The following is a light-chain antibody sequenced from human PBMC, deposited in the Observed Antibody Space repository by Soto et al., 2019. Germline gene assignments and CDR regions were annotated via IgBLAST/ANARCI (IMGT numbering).Light chain of an antibody. J-gene: IGLJ1*01. CDR1: SGAVTRGSF. Sequence: QAVVTQEPSLTVSPGGTLTLTCASSSGAVTRGSFPTWYQQKPGQTPRPLIYNTADKYSWTPARFSGSLLGGQAALTLSGARPEDEAEYHCLLFRGGVYVFGGGTKVTVL. V-gene: IGLV7-43*01. CDR3: LLFRGGVYV. CDR2: NTA.